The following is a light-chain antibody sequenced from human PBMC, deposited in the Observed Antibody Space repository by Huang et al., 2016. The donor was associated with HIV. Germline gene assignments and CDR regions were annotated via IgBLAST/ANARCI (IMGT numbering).Light chain of an antibody. CDR1: QSVSSSY. CDR3: QQYNNLRYT. CDR2: GAS. J-gene: IGKJ2*01. V-gene: IGKV3-20*01. Sequence: EIVLTQSPGTLSLSPGERATLSCRASQSVSSSYLAWYQQKPGQAPRLLIYGASSRATGRPDRFSGSGSGTDFTLTISRLEPEDFAVYYCQQYNNLRYTFGQGTKLEIK.